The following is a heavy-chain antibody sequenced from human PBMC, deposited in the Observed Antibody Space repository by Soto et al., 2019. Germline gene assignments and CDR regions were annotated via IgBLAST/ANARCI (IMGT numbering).Heavy chain of an antibody. CDR1: GFTFSSYA. V-gene: IGHV3-23*01. CDR2: LSGTGDSA. J-gene: IGHJ4*02. D-gene: IGHD3-10*01. CDR3: ARDNGNYGSGSFAH. Sequence: VQLLESGGGLVQPGGSLRLSCAASGFTFSSYALSWVRQAPGKGLEWVSALSGTGDSADYANSVKGRFTISRDGSKTTLYLVMSSLRVEDTAIYYCARDNGNYGSGSFAHWGQGTLVTVSS.